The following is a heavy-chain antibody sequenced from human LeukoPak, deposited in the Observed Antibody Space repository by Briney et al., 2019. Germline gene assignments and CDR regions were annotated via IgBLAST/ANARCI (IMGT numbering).Heavy chain of an antibody. CDR2: TSGRGGST. J-gene: IGHJ4*02. CDR1: GFTFTSYA. V-gene: IGHV3-23*01. D-gene: IGHD3-22*01. CDR3: AKGHYDDSSGQYFDY. Sequence: GGSLRLSCAASGFTFTSYAMSWVRQAPGKGLEWVSTTSGRGGSTYYADSVKGRFSISRDTSKNTLYLQMNSLSAEDTAVYYCAKGHYDDSSGQYFDYWGQGTPVTVSS.